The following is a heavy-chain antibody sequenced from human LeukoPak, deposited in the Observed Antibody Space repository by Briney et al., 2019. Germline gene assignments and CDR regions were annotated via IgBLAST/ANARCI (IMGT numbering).Heavy chain of an antibody. D-gene: IGHD3-22*01. CDR1: GFTFSSYA. J-gene: IGHJ4*02. CDR2: ISYDGSNK. V-gene: IGHV3-30*01. Sequence: GGSLRLSCAASGFTFSSYAMHWVRQAPGKGLEWVAVISYDGSNKYYADSVKGRFTISRDNSKNTLYLQMNSLRAEDTAVYHCARGRRGVTMIVVVIADFDYWGQGTLVTVSS. CDR3: ARGRRGVTMIVVVIADFDY.